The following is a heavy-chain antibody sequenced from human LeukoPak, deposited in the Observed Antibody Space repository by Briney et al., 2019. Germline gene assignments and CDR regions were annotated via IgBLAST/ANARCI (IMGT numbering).Heavy chain of an antibody. CDR3: ARLNCSGGSCYSVDH. J-gene: IGHJ5*02. Sequence: PSETLSLTCTVSGGSISSGAYYWSWIRQHPGKVLEWIGCIYYSGSTYYNPSLKSRVTISVDTYKNPFSLKLSSVTAADTAVYYCARLNCSGGSCYSVDHWGQGTLVTVSS. CDR2: IYYSGST. CDR1: GGSISSGAYY. D-gene: IGHD2-15*01. V-gene: IGHV4-30-4*08.